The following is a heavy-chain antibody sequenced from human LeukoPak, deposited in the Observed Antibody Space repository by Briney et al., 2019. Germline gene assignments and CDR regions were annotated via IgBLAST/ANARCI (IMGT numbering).Heavy chain of an antibody. V-gene: IGHV3-9*01. Sequence: GRSLRLSCAGSGFIFNNYAMHWVRQPPGKGLEWVSGISWNSGSIDYADSVKGRFTISRDNAKNPLYLQMNSLRVEDTAFYYCAKDNRRHYTSGPNPDSLHWGQGALVTVSS. CDR1: GFIFNNYA. D-gene: IGHD6-19*01. J-gene: IGHJ4*02. CDR2: ISWNSGSI. CDR3: AKDNRRHYTSGPNPDSLH.